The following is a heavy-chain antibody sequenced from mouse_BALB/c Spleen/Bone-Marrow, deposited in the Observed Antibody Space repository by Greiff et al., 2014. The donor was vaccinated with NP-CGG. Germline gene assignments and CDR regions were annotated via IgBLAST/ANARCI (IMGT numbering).Heavy chain of an antibody. Sequence: VQLQQSGPELVKPGASVKISCTASGYSFTGYFMNWVMQSHGKSLEWIGRINPYNGDTFYNQKFKGKATLTVDKSSSTAHLELRSLASEDSAVYYCASSFITTAYYFDYWGQGTTLTVT. D-gene: IGHD1-2*01. J-gene: IGHJ2*01. CDR3: ASSFITTAYYFDY. CDR2: INPYNGDT. CDR1: GYSFTGYF. V-gene: IGHV1-20*02.